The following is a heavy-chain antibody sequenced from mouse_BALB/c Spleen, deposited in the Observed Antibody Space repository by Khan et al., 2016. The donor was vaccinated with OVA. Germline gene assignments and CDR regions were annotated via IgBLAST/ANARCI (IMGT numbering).Heavy chain of an antibody. V-gene: IGHV1S132*01. CDR3: ARSSPAVVAFDY. CDR2: IYPGTGST. CDR1: GYIFTSYW. Sequence: VELVESGAELVRPGASVKLSCKTSGYIFTSYWIHWVKQRSGQGLEWIARIYPGTGSTHYNEKFKGKATLTADKSSSTAYMQLSSLKSEDSAVYFCARSSPAVVAFDYWGQGTTLTVSS. D-gene: IGHD1-1*01. J-gene: IGHJ2*01.